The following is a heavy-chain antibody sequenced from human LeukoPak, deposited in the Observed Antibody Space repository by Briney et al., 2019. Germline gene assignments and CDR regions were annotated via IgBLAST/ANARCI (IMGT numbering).Heavy chain of an antibody. Sequence: PAGGSLRLSCAASGFTFSSYGMHWVRQAPGKGLEWVAVIWYDGSNKYYADSVKGRFTISRDNSKNTLYLQMNSLRAEDTAVYYCARPEGYSYGFELLFDYWGQGTLVTVSS. V-gene: IGHV3-33*01. D-gene: IGHD5-18*01. CDR2: IWYDGSNK. CDR1: GFTFSSYG. CDR3: ARPEGYSYGFELLFDY. J-gene: IGHJ4*02.